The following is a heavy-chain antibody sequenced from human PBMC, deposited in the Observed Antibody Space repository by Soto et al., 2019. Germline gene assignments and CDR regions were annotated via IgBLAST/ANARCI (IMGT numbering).Heavy chain of an antibody. J-gene: IGHJ6*02. CDR1: GGTFSSYA. V-gene: IGHV1-69*12. Sequence: QVQLVQSGAEVKKPGSSVKVSCKASGGTFSSYAISWVRQAPGQGLEWMGGIIPIFGTANYAQKFQGRVTITAEESTSTAYMELSSLRSEDTAVYYCASDAVAARYYYYGMDVWGQGTTVTVSS. D-gene: IGHD6-19*01. CDR3: ASDAVAARYYYYGMDV. CDR2: IIPIFGTA.